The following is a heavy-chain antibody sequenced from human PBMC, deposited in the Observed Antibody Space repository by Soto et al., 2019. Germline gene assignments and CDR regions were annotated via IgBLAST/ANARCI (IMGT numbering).Heavy chain of an antibody. V-gene: IGHV1-18*01. J-gene: IGHJ6*02. D-gene: IGHD4-4*01. CDR3: ARDLLDYSNHHYYYYGMDV. CDR2: ISAYNGNT. Sequence: ASVKVSCKASGYTFTSYGISWVRQAPGQGLEWMGWISAYNGNTNYAQKLQGRVTMTTDTSTSTAYMELRSLRSDDTAVYYCARDLLDYSNHHYYYYGMDVWGQGTTVTVSS. CDR1: GYTFTSYG.